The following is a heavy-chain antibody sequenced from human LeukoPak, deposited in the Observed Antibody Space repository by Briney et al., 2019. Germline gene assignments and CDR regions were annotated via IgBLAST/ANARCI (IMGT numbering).Heavy chain of an antibody. CDR1: GYTFTGYY. CDR2: INPNSGGT. D-gene: IGHD6-19*01. CDR3: ARDGGSGWSSAFLDH. J-gene: IGHJ4*02. Sequence: ASVKVSCKASGYTFTGYYMHWVRQAPGQGLEWMGWINPNSGGTNYAQKFQGRVAMTRDTSISTAYMELSRLRSDDTAVYYCARDGGSGWSSAFLDHWGQGTLVIVSS. V-gene: IGHV1-2*02.